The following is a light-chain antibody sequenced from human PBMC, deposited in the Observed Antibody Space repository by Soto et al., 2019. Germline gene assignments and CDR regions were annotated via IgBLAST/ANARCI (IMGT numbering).Light chain of an antibody. J-gene: IGKJ1*01. CDR1: QTISSW. V-gene: IGKV1-5*03. CDR2: LGS. Sequence: DIQMTQSPSTLSVSVGDRVTITCRASQTISSWLAWYQQKPGKAPKLLIYLGSNRASGVPDRFSGSGSGTDFTLKISRVEAEDVGVYYCMQALQTPRTFGQGTKVDIK. CDR3: MQALQTPRT.